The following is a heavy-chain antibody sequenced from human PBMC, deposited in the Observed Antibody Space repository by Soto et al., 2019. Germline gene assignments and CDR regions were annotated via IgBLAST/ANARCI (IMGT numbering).Heavy chain of an antibody. D-gene: IGHD6-6*01. Sequence: ASVKVSCKASGYTFTIYGISWVRQAPGQGLEWMGWISAYNGNTNYAQKLQGRVAMTTDTSTSTAYMELRSLRSDDTAVYYCARTASLVAARPYYYYGMDVWGQGTTVTVSS. V-gene: IGHV1-18*01. CDR3: ARTASLVAARPYYYYGMDV. CDR1: GYTFTIYG. CDR2: ISAYNGNT. J-gene: IGHJ6*02.